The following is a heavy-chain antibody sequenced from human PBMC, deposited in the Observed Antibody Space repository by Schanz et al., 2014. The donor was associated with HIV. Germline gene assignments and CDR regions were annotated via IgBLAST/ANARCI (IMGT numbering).Heavy chain of an antibody. Sequence: EVQLLESGGGLVQPGGSLRLSCAASGFTFSNYAMSWVRQAPGKGLEWVSSISESGGRTYYADSVNGRFTISRDNSKNTLYLQMKSLRPEDTAVYYCAKDGGSRGRRRGMDVWGQGTTVTVSS. J-gene: IGHJ6*02. V-gene: IGHV3-23*01. CDR3: AKDGGSRGRRRGMDV. CDR2: ISESGGRT. CDR1: GFTFSNYA. D-gene: IGHD3-16*01.